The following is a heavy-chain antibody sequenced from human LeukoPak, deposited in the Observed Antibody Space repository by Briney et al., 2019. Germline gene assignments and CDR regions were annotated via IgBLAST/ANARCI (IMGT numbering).Heavy chain of an antibody. CDR3: ARHAPPALRFGELASRSRRYYYMDV. J-gene: IGHJ6*03. CDR2: INHSGST. D-gene: IGHD3-10*01. V-gene: IGHV4-34*01. CDR1: GGSFSGYY. Sequence: SETLSLTCAVYGGSFSGYYWSWIRQPPGKGLEWIGEINHSGSTNYNPSLKSRVTISVDTSKNQFSLKLSSVTAADTAVYYCARHAPPALRFGELASRSRRYYYMDVWGKGTTVTISS.